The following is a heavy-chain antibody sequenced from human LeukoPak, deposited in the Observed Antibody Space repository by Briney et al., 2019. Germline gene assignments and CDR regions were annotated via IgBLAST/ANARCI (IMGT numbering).Heavy chain of an antibody. CDR2: ISGSGGST. CDR1: GFTFSSYA. Sequence: PGGSLRLSCAASGFTFSSYAMSWVRQAPGKGLEWVSAISGSGGSTYYADSVKGRFTISRDNSKNTLYLQMNGLRAEDTAVYYCAKGPNGDYEAYYFDYWGQGTLVTVSS. J-gene: IGHJ4*02. V-gene: IGHV3-23*01. CDR3: AKGPNGDYEAYYFDY. D-gene: IGHD4-17*01.